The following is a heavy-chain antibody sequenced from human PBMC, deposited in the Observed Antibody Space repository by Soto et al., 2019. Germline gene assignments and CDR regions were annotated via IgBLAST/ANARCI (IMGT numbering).Heavy chain of an antibody. V-gene: IGHV3-23*01. CDR2: ISSNGESTYHTGAT. CDR3: TKALYCSSTSCYSGGDTFHI. Sequence: EEQLLESGGGSVQPGGSLRLYCTASGFNFRNYAMSWVRQAPGKGLEWVSIISSNGESTYHTGATYYADSVRGRFTISRDNSKNTLSLQMNSLRAEDTAAYFCTKALYCSSTSCYSGGDTFHIWGQGTMVTVS. D-gene: IGHD2-2*01. J-gene: IGHJ3*02. CDR1: GFNFRNYA.